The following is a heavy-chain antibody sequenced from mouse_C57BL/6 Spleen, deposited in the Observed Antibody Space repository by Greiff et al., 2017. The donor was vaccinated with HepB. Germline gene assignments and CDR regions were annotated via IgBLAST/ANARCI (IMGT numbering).Heavy chain of an antibody. V-gene: IGHV1-64*01. D-gene: IGHD1-1*01. J-gene: IGHJ2*01. Sequence: QVQLQQPGAELVKPGASVKLSCKASGYTFPSYWMHWVKQRPGQGLEWIGMIHPNSGSTNYNEKFKSKATLTVDKSSSTAYMQLRSLTTEDSAVYYYARSYYYGSSYDYFDYWGQGTTLTVSS. CDR1: GYTFPSYW. CDR2: IHPNSGST. CDR3: ARSYYYGSSYDYFDY.